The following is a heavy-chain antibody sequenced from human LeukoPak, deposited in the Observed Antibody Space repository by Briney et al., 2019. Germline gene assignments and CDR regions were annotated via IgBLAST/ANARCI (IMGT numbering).Heavy chain of an antibody. J-gene: IGHJ4*02. CDR3: AREGSGYDY. D-gene: IGHD2-15*01. Sequence: GESLRLSCVASGFTLSRHWMSWVRQAPGSGLEWVANIKKDGSEKNYVDSVKGRFTISRDNAKNLVYLQMTNLRVEDTATYYCAREGSGYDYWGQGTLVVVSS. V-gene: IGHV3-7*01. CDR2: IKKDGSEK. CDR1: GFTLSRHW.